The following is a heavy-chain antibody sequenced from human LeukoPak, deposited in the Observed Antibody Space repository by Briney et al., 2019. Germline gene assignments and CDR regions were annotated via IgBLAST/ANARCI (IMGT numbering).Heavy chain of an antibody. D-gene: IGHD2-15*01. Sequence: GGSLRLSCAASGFTFSSYWMHWVRQAPGKGLEWVAVISYDGSNKYHADSAKGRFTISRDNSKNTLYLQMNSLRAEDTAVYYCARGTPSARPGEFDYWGQGTLVTVSS. J-gene: IGHJ4*02. CDR2: ISYDGSNK. CDR1: GFTFSSYW. CDR3: ARGTPSARPGEFDY. V-gene: IGHV3-30*03.